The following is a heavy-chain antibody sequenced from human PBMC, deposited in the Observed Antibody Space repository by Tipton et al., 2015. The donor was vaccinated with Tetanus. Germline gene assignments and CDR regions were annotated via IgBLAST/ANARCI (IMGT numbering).Heavy chain of an antibody. D-gene: IGHD4-17*01. CDR2: IYYSGST. J-gene: IGHJ4*02. Sequence: TLSLTCTVSGGSISSGGYYWSWIRQHPGKGLEWIGYIYYSGSTYYNPSLKSRVTIYVDSSTNQFSLRLNSVTAADTAVYFCARLYRPRRYYGDFTDYWGQGTLVTVSS. V-gene: IGHV4-31*03. CDR1: GGSISSGGYY. CDR3: ARLYRPRRYYGDFTDY.